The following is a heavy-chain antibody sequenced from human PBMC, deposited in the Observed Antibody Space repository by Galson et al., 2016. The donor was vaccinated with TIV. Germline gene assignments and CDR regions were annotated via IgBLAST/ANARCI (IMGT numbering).Heavy chain of an antibody. CDR3: ARDRGSMTMILVVDYHYGMDV. CDR2: ISSYNGDT. D-gene: IGHD3-22*01. CDR1: GYTFRNYG. V-gene: IGHV1-18*04. J-gene: IGHJ6*02. Sequence: SVKVSCKASGYTFRNYGFSWARQAPGQGLEWLGWISSYNGDTNYAHNLRGRLTMTTDSSTTTASMELRSLRSDDTAVYFCARDRGSMTMILVVDYHYGMDVWGQGTTVTVSS.